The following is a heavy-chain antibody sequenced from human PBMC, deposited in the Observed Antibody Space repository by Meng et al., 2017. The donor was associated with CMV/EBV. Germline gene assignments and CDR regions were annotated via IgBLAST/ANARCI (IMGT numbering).Heavy chain of an antibody. Sequence: SVTVSCKASGYTFTSYDINWVRQATGQGLEWMGWMNPNSGHTDYAQKLQGRVTITRNTSISTAYMELSSLKSEDTAVYYCARFKGMDVWGQGTTVTVSS. V-gene: IGHV1-8*03. CDR2: MNPNSGHT. J-gene: IGHJ6*02. CDR3: ARFKGMDV. CDR1: GYTFTSYD.